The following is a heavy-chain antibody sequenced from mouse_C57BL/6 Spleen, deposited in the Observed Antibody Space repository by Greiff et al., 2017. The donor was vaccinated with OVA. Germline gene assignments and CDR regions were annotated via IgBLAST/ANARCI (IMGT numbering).Heavy chain of an antibody. D-gene: IGHD4-1*01. Sequence: EVQLQQSGPGLVKPSQTVFLTCTVPGISITTGNYRWSWIRQFPGNKLEWIGYIYYSGTITYNPSLTSRTTITRDTPKNQFFLEMNSLTAEDTATYYCARDMGRGDYAMDYWGQGTSVTVSS. CDR2: IYYSGTI. V-gene: IGHV3-5*01. CDR3: ARDMGRGDYAMDY. J-gene: IGHJ4*01. CDR1: GISITTGNYR.